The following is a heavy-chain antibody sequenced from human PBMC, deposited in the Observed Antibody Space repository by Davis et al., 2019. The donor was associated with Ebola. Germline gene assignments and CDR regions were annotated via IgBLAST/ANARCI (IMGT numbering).Heavy chain of an antibody. V-gene: IGHV3-13*01. CDR3: TRDRGYGLDY. Sequence: GESLKISCAASGFTFSSYDMHWVRQATGKGLEWVSAIGTAGDTYYPGSVKGRFTISRENAKNSLYLQMNSLRAGDTAVYYCTRDRGYGLDYWGQGTLVTVSS. D-gene: IGHD5-18*01. CDR1: GFTFSSYD. CDR2: IGTAGDT. J-gene: IGHJ4*02.